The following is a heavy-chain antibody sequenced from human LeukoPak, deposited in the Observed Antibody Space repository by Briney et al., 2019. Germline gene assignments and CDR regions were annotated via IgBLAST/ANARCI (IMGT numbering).Heavy chain of an antibody. V-gene: IGHV1-8*03. CDR1: GYTFTTYD. D-gene: IGHD3-3*01. CDR2: MNPNSGNT. CDR3: ARADFWSAQTYKPDAFDI. Sequence: GASVKVSCKASGYTFTTYDINWMRQATGQGLEWMGWMNPNSGNTGYAQKFQGRVTITRDTSISTAYMELSSLRSEDTAVYYCARADFWSAQTYKPDAFDIWGQGTLVTVSS. J-gene: IGHJ3*02.